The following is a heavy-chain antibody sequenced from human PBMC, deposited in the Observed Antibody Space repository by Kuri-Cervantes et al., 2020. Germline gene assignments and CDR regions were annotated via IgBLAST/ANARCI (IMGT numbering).Heavy chain of an antibody. J-gene: IGHJ4*02. V-gene: IGHV3-23*01. CDR3: AKDRKFMPAAGIDY. CDR2: ISGASVSI. Sequence: GESLKISCVASGFTFSNYAMSWVRQAPGKGLEWVSSISGASVSIYYADSVKGRFTISRDNSKNTLYVQMNSLRAEDTAIYYCAKDRKFMPAAGIDYWGQGTLVTVSS. D-gene: IGHD6-13*01. CDR1: GFTFSNYA.